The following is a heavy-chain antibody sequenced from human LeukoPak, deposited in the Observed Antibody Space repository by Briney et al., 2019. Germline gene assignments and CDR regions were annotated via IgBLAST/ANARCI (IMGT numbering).Heavy chain of an antibody. D-gene: IGHD4-11*01. CDR3: ARVFMTTVPFDY. J-gene: IGHJ4*02. Sequence: ASVTVSCTASGYTFTSHYMHWVRQAPGQGLEWMGIINPSGGSTSYAQKFQGRVTMTRDTSTSTVYMELRSLRSDDTAVYYCARVFMTTVPFDYWGQGTLVTVSS. CDR2: INPSGGST. V-gene: IGHV1-46*01. CDR1: GYTFTSHY.